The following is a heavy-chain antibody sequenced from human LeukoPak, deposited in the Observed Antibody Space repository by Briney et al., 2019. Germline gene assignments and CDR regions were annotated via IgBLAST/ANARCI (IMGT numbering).Heavy chain of an antibody. J-gene: IGHJ5*02. CDR1: GFTFSSYS. D-gene: IGHD3-10*01. V-gene: IGHV3-48*01. CDR2: ISSASNTI. CDR3: ARDGWFGDYNWFDP. Sequence: PGGSLRLSCAASGFTFSSYSMNWVRQAPGKWLEWVSYISSASNTIYYADSVKGRFTISRDNAKNSLYLQMNSLRAEDTAMYYCARDGWFGDYNWFDPWGQGTLVTVSS.